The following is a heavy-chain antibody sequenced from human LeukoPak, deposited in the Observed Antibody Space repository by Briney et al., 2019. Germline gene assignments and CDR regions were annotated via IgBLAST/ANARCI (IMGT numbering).Heavy chain of an antibody. CDR2: ISSSSSSK. D-gene: IGHD5-12*01. V-gene: IGHV3-21*01. CDR1: GFTFSSYS. Sequence: GGSLRLSCAASGFTFSSYSMNWVRQAPGKGLEWVSSISSSSSSKYYADSVKGRFTISRDNGKNSLDLQMNSLRAEGPAVYYCARPPGHSGYDWADTKWGQGTLVTVSS. CDR3: ARPPGHSGYDWADTK. J-gene: IGHJ4*02.